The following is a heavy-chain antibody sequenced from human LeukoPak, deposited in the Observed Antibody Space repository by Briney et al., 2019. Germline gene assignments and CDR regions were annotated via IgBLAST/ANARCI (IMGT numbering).Heavy chain of an antibody. CDR3: ASEGGRGYCSTTGCSLAS. Sequence: GGSLRLSCAASGFTVSANYMSWVRQAPGKGLEWVSGIYNTGSTFYADSVKGRFAISRDDSKNTLYLQMNSLRADDTAVYYCASEGGRGYCSTTGCSLASWGQGTLVTVSS. J-gene: IGHJ5*02. D-gene: IGHD2-2*01. V-gene: IGHV3-53*01. CDR1: GFTVSANY. CDR2: IYNTGST.